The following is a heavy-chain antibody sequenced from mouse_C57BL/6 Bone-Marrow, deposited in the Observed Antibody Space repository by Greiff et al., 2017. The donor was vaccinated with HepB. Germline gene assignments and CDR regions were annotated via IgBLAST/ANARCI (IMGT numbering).Heavy chain of an antibody. CDR2: IWTGGGT. Sequence: QVQLQQSGPGLVAPSQSLSITCTVSGFSLTSYAISWVRQPPGKGLEWLGVIWTGGGTNYNSALKSRLNTSKDNTKSQVFLKMNSLQPDDTARYYCASLITTVGWYFDVWGTGTTVTVSS. V-gene: IGHV2-9-1*01. J-gene: IGHJ1*03. D-gene: IGHD1-1*01. CDR3: ASLITTVGWYFDV. CDR1: GFSLTSYA.